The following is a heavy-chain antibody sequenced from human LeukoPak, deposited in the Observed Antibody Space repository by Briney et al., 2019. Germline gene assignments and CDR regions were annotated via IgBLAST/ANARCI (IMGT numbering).Heavy chain of an antibody. V-gene: IGHV5-51*01. Sequence: GESLKISCKGSGYTFTSYWIGWVRQMPGKGLEWMGIVYPGDSGTRYSPSFQGQVTISADKSTSTAYLQWSSLRASDTAMYYCAIIMGLNLAFDYWGQGTLVTVSS. CDR1: GYTFTSYW. CDR2: VYPGDSGT. J-gene: IGHJ4*02. CDR3: AIIMGLNLAFDY. D-gene: IGHD3-10*01.